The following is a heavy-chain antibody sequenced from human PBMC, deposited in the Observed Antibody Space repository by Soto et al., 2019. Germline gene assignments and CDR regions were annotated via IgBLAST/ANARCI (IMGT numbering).Heavy chain of an antibody. D-gene: IGHD2-15*01. Sequence: GGSLRLSCAASGFTFSSYGMHWVRQAPGKGLEWVAVIWYDGSNKYYADSVKGRFTISRDNSKNTLYLQINSLRAEDTAVYYCARGLGYCSGGSCWTFDYWGQGTLVTVYS. CDR3: ARGLGYCSGGSCWTFDY. CDR2: IWYDGSNK. CDR1: GFTFSSYG. J-gene: IGHJ4*02. V-gene: IGHV3-33*01.